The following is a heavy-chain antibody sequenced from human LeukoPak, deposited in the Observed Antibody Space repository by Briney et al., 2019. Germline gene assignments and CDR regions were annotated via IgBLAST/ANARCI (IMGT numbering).Heavy chain of an antibody. CDR1: GGSISSSSYY. CDR3: ARQIFDIAVAGGLNWFDP. D-gene: IGHD6-19*01. CDR2: IYYSGGT. V-gene: IGHV4-39*01. Sequence: PSETLSLTCTLSGGSISSSSYYWGWIRQPPGKGLERIGSIYYSGGTYYNPSLKSRVTISVDTSKNQFSLKLSSVTAADTAVYYCARQIFDIAVAGGLNWFDPWGQGTLVTVSS. J-gene: IGHJ5*02.